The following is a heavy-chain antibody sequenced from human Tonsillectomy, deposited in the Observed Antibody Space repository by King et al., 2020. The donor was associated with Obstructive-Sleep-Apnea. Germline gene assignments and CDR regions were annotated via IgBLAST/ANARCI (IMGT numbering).Heavy chain of an antibody. V-gene: IGHV4-39*07. CDR3: AGSPYAVGTYFDS. D-gene: IGHD1-1*01. Sequence: QLQESGPGLVKPSETLSLTCSVSGVSISTTTYFWGWIRQPPGKGREWIGSSYYSGSPYYNPSLKTRVTISPDTSKNQFSLRQNSVTAADTAVYYCAGSPYAVGTYFDSWGQGILVTVSS. CDR2: SYYSGSP. J-gene: IGHJ4*02. CDR1: GVSISTTTYF.